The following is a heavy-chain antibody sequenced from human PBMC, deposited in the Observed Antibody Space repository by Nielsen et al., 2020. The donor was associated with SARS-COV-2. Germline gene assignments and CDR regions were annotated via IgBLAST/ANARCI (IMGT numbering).Heavy chain of an antibody. V-gene: IGHV4-30-2*01. CDR3: ARKLGYCSSTSCYPIYYYMDV. J-gene: IGHJ6*03. CDR2: IYHSGST. D-gene: IGHD2-2*01. Sequence: WIRQPPGKGLEWIGYIYHSGSTYYNPSLKSRVTISVDRSKNQFSLKLSSVTAADTAVYYCARKLGYCSSTSCYPIYYYMDVWGKGTTVTVSS.